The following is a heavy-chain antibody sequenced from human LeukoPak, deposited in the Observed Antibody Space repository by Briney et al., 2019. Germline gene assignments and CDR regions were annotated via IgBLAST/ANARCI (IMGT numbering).Heavy chain of an antibody. CDR3: ARDGSTVLWFGELNYYYYMDV. CDR1: GGSFSGYY. CDR2: INHSGST. D-gene: IGHD3-10*01. V-gene: IGHV4-34*01. J-gene: IGHJ6*03. Sequence: SETLSLTCAVYGGSFSGYYWSWIRQPPGKGLEWIGEINHSGSTNYNPSLKSRVTISVDTSKNQFSLKLSSVTAADTAVYYCARDGSTVLWFGELNYYYYMDVWGKGTTVTISS.